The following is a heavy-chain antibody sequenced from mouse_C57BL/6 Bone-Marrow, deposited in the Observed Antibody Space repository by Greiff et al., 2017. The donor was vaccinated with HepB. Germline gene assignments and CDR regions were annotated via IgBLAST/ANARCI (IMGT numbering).Heavy chain of an antibody. J-gene: IGHJ3*01. V-gene: IGHV1-69*01. Sequence: VQLQQPGAELVMPGASVKLSCKASGYTFTSYWMHWVKQRPGQGLEWIGEIDPSDSYTNYNQKFKGKSTLTVDKSSSTAYMQLSSRTSEDSAVYYCAREDYTPFAYWGQGTLVTVSA. D-gene: IGHD2-12*01. CDR2: IDPSDSYT. CDR1: GYTFTSYW. CDR3: AREDYTPFAY.